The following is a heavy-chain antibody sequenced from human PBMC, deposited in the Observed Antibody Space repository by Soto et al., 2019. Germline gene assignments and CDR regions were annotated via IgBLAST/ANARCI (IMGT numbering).Heavy chain of an antibody. D-gene: IGHD2-2*01. CDR2: INHSGGT. Sequence: PSETLSLTCAVYGGSFSGYYWSWIRQPPGKGLEWIGEINHSGGTNYNPSLKSRVTISVDTSKNQFSLKLSSVTAADTAVYYCARVVGILDAFDIWGQGTMVT. V-gene: IGHV4-34*01. J-gene: IGHJ3*02. CDR3: ARVVGILDAFDI. CDR1: GGSFSGYY.